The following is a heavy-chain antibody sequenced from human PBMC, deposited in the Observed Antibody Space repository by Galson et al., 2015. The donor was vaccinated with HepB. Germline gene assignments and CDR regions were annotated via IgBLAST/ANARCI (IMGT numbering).Heavy chain of an antibody. CDR2: ISWHSGNI. J-gene: IGHJ3*02. CDR1: GFTFDDYA. Sequence: SLRLSCAASGFTFDDYAMHWVRQAPGRGLEWVSGISWHSGNIAYADSVKGRFTISRDNAKNSLYLQMNSLRAEDTALYYCAKAFGVGDAFDIWGQGTMVTVSS. D-gene: IGHD3-10*01. V-gene: IGHV3-9*01. CDR3: AKAFGVGDAFDI.